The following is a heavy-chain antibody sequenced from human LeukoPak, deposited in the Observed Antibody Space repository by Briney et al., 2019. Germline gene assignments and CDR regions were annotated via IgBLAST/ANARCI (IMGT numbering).Heavy chain of an antibody. V-gene: IGHV3-48*03. CDR1: GFTFSGYE. D-gene: IGHD2-21*02. J-gene: IGHJ4*02. CDR2: ISTVGSTV. CDR3: AKGDALGDQNVDY. Sequence: GGSLRLSCAASGFTFSGYEMHWVRQAPGMGLEWISYISTVGSTVYYADSVKGRFTISRDNAKNSLYLQMNSLRTEDTAIYYCAKGDALGDQNVDYWGQGTLVTVSS.